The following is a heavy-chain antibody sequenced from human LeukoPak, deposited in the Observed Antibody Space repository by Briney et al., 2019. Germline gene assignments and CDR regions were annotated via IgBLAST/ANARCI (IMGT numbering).Heavy chain of an antibody. D-gene: IGHD2-15*01. CDR3: VKAGQGCLDY. Sequence: PGGSLRLSCAASGFTFDNYAMHWVRQAPGKGLEWVSGITWNSGSIGYADSVKGRFTISRDNAKNSLYLQMHSLRAEDTALYYCVKAGQGCLDYWGQGTLVAVSS. J-gene: IGHJ4*02. V-gene: IGHV3-9*01. CDR2: ITWNSGSI. CDR1: GFTFDNYA.